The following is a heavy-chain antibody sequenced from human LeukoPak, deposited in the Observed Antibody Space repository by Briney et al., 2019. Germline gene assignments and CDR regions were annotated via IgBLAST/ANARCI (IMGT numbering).Heavy chain of an antibody. CDR2: IYHSGTT. J-gene: IGHJ5*02. CDR3: AIKPPSGWFGTGWLDP. CDR1: GGSISRYY. D-gene: IGHD3-10*01. V-gene: IGHV4-59*12. Sequence: SETLSLTCTVSGGSISRYYWSWIRQPPGKGLEWIGNIYHSGTTHYNPSLKSRATISVDKSKNQFSLKLNSVTAADTAVYYCAIKPPSGWFGTGWLDPWGQGTLVTVSS.